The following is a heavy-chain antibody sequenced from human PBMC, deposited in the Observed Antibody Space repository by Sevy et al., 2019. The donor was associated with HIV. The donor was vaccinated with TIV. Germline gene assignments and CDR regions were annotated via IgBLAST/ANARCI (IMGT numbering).Heavy chain of an antibody. CDR2: ISSSGSTI. CDR3: ASQRNTAMVTYYFDY. J-gene: IGHJ4*02. V-gene: IGHV3-48*03. CDR1: GFTFSSYE. Sequence: GGSLRLSCAASGFTFSSYEMNWVRQAPGKGLEWVSHISSSGSTIYYADSVKGRFTISRDNAKNSLYLQMNSLRAEDTAVYYCASQRNTAMVTYYFDYWGQGTLVTVSS. D-gene: IGHD5-18*01.